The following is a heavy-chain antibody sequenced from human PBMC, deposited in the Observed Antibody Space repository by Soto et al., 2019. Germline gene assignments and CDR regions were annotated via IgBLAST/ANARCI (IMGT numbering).Heavy chain of an antibody. J-gene: IGHJ4*01. D-gene: IGHD2-21*02. CDR3: ARTHLPDCTLDC. Sequence: SETLCVRWTVAGGSISSSGCYWGCIRKPAGKGLEWIACIYHSGSTYYNPSLKSRLLISVDTSKNQFSLKMNSVTAADTAVYYCARTHLPDCTLDCWGPGTLVTVSS. V-gene: IGHV4-39*07. CDR1: GGSISSSGCY. CDR2: IYHSGST.